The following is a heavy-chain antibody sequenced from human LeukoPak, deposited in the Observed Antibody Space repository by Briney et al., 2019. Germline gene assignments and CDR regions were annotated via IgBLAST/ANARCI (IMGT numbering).Heavy chain of an antibody. J-gene: IGHJ4*02. CDR3: ARDFQLGIAAAGTCY. CDR1: GFTFSDHY. Sequence: GGSLRLSCAASGFTFSDHYMDWVRQAPGKGLEWVALIRYDETNKYYADSVKGRFTISRDNSKNILYLLMNSLRADDTAVYYCARDFQLGIAAAGTCYWGQGTLVTVSS. D-gene: IGHD6-13*01. CDR2: IRYDETNK. V-gene: IGHV3-33*08.